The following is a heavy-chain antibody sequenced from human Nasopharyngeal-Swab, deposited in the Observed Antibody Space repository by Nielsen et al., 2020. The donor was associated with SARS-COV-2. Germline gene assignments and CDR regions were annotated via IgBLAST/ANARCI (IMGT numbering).Heavy chain of an antibody. J-gene: IGHJ4*02. CDR2: ISSSGSTI. D-gene: IGHD3-16*01. Sequence: GESLKISCAASGFTFSDYYMSWIRQAPGKGLEWVSYISSSGSTIYYADSVKGRFTISRDNAKNSLYLQMNSLRAEDTAVYYCARDPQGECFDYWAREPWSPSPQ. CDR3: ARDPQGECFDY. V-gene: IGHV3-11*04. CDR1: GFTFSDYY.